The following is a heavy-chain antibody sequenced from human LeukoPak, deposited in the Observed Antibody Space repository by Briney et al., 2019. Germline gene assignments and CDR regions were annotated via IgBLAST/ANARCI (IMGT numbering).Heavy chain of an antibody. CDR3: ARGLGLLNPRFDD. CDR1: GYSISSGSY. V-gene: IGHV4-38-2*02. J-gene: IGHJ4*02. D-gene: IGHD1-7*01. CDR2: THYSGST. Sequence: SETLSLTCTVSGYSISSGSYWDLLRQPPGKGLEWIGTTHYSGSTFYNPFLKSRLTISVDTSKNQFSLKLSSVTAADTAVYYCARGLGLLNPRFDDWGQGILVTVSS.